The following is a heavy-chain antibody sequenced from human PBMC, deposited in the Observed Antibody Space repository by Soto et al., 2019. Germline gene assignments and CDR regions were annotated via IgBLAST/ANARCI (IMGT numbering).Heavy chain of an antibody. Sequence: SETLSLTCTVSHGSITRSTFYWGWIRQPPGKGLEWIGSVHYTGNTYYNPSLKSRVTISIDSSKNHLYLKLSSVTAADTAVYYFARHLYSGDSSGYSAYWGQGALVPVSS. CDR2: VHYTGNT. CDR3: ARHLYSGDSSGYSAY. V-gene: IGHV4-39*01. D-gene: IGHD6-19*01. J-gene: IGHJ4*02. CDR1: HGSITRSTFY.